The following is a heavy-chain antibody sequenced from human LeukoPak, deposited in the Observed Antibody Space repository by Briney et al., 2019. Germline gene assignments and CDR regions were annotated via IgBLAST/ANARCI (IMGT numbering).Heavy chain of an antibody. J-gene: IGHJ2*01. Sequence: GASVKVSCKASGYIFTSYGISWVRQAPGQGLEWMGWISPYNGNINYAQKLQGRVTMTTETSTSTAYMELRSLRSDDTAVYYCARGGIVGSPDWYFDLWGRGTLVTVSS. CDR2: ISPYNGNI. V-gene: IGHV1-18*01. CDR3: ARGGIVGSPDWYFDL. D-gene: IGHD1-26*01. CDR1: GYIFTSYG.